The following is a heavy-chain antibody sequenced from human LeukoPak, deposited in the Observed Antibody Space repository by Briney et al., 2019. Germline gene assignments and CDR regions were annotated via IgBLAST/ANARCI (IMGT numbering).Heavy chain of an antibody. Sequence: PSETLSLTCTVSGSSISSSSYYWGWIRQPPGKGLEWIGSIYYSGSTYYNPSLKSRVTISVDTSKNQFSLKLSSLTAADTAIYYCAGVYCSTASCPVDAFDIWGQGTMVTVSS. V-gene: IGHV4-39*07. J-gene: IGHJ3*02. D-gene: IGHD2-2*01. CDR3: AGVYCSTASCPVDAFDI. CDR2: IYYSGST. CDR1: GSSISSSSYY.